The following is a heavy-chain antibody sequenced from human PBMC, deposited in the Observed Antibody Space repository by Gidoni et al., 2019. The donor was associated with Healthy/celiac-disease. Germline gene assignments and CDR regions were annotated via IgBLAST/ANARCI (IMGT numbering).Heavy chain of an antibody. V-gene: IGHV4-34*01. CDR1: GGSFSGYY. D-gene: IGHD2-8*01. CDR2: INHSAST. Sequence: QVQLQQWGAGLLKPSETLSLTCAVYGGSFSGYYWSWIRQPPGKGLGWIGEINHSASTNYNPSLKSRVTISVDTSKNQFSLKLSSVTAADTAVYYCARGYVGTYYYYGMDVWGQGTTVTVSS. J-gene: IGHJ6*02. CDR3: ARGYVGTYYYYGMDV.